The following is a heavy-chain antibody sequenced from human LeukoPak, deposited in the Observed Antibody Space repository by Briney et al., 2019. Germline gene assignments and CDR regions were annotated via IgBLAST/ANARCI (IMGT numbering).Heavy chain of an antibody. CDR1: GGSISSSSYY. V-gene: IGHV4-39*01. Sequence: SETLSLTCTVSGGSISSSSYYWGWIRQPPGKGLEWIGSIYYSGSTYYNPSLKSRVTISVDTSKNQFSLKLSSVTAADTAVYYCASVEPNLGYCSSTSCYFDYWGQGTLVTVSS. D-gene: IGHD2-2*01. CDR2: IYYSGST. CDR3: ASVEPNLGYCSSTSCYFDY. J-gene: IGHJ4*02.